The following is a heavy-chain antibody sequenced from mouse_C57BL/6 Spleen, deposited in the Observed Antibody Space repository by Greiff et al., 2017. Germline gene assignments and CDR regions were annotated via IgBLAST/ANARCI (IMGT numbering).Heavy chain of an antibody. J-gene: IGHJ3*01. V-gene: IGHV1-64*01. D-gene: IGHD1-1*01. Sequence: QVQLQQPGAELVKPGASVKLSCKASGYTFTSYWMHWVKQRPGQGLEWIGMIHPNSGSTNYNEKFKSKATLTVDKSSSTAYMQLSSMTSEDSAVYYWADYYGSSYAWFAYWGQGTLVTVSA. CDR2: IHPNSGST. CDR1: GYTFTSYW. CDR3: ADYYGSSYAWFAY.